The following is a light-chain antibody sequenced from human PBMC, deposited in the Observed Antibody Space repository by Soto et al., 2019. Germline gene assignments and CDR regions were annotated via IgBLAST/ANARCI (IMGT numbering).Light chain of an antibody. Sequence: QSALTQPRSVSGSPGQSVTISCTGTSSDVGDYNYVSWYQQHPGKAPKLLIYAVNMRPSGVPDRFSGSKSGNTASLTISGRQAEDEAVYSCCSYAGSYPWVFGGGTKLTVL. J-gene: IGLJ3*02. CDR2: AVN. V-gene: IGLV2-11*01. CDR1: SSDVGDYNY. CDR3: CSYAGSYPWV.